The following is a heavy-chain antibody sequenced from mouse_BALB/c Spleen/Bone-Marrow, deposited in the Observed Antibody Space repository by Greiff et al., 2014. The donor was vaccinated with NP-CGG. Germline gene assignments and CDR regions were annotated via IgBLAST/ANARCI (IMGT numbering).Heavy chain of an antibody. CDR3: TPHPFDY. CDR2: IRTKADDHAT. J-gene: IGHJ2*01. CDR1: GFAFSDTW. V-gene: IGHV6-6*01. Sequence: EVKLVESGGGLVQPGGSMKLSRAASGFAFSDTWLDWVRQSPEKGPEWVAEIRTKADDHATYYAESVKGRFTISRDDSISSVYLQMNSLRAEDTGIYYCTPHPFDYWGQGTTLTVSS.